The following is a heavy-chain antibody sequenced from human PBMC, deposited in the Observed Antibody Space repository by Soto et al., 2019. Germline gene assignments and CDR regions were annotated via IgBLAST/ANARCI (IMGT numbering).Heavy chain of an antibody. CDR1: GGSFSGYY. V-gene: IGHV4-34*01. CDR3: ARQRWFDY. CDR2: INHSGST. Sequence: SETLSLTCAVYGGSFSGYYWSWIRQPPGKGLEWIGEINHSGSTNYNPSLKSRVTISLDTSRNQFSLKLSSVTAADTAVYYCARQRWFDYWGQGTLVTVS. J-gene: IGHJ4*02.